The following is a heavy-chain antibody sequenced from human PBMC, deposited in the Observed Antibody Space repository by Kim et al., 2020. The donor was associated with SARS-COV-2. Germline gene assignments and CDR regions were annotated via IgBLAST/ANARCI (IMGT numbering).Heavy chain of an antibody. J-gene: IGHJ6*01. D-gene: IGHD1-7*01. Sequence: SETLSLICTVSGGSISSYYWSWIRQPPGKGLEWIGYIYYSGSTNYNPSLKSRVTISVDTSKNQFSLKLSSVTAADTAVYYCARDRGYNWNFYYYYGMDV. CDR2: IYYSGST. V-gene: IGHV4-59*01. CDR3: ARDRGYNWNFYYYYGMDV. CDR1: GGSISSYY.